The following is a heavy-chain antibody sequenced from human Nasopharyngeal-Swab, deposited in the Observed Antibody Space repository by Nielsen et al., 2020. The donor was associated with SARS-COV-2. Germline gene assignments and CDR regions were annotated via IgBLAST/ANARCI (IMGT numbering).Heavy chain of an antibody. V-gene: IGHV3-11*01. Sequence: RQAAGKGLEWVSYITSSGSTIYYADSVKGRFTISRDNAKNSLYLQMNSLRAEDTAVYYCARAYSDTYYSYSYAMDIWGQGTTVTVSS. D-gene: IGHD3-22*01. J-gene: IGHJ6*02. CDR2: ITSSGSTI. CDR3: ARAYSDTYYSYSYAMDI.